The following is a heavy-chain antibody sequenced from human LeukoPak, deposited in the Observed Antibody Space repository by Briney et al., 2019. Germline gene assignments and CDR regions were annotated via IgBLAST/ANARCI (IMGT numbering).Heavy chain of an antibody. V-gene: IGHV4-30-4*08. D-gene: IGHD2-2*01. CDR1: GGSISSGDYY. CDR3: ARGLGYCSSTSCYFYWFDP. J-gene: IGHJ5*02. Sequence: PSETLSLTCTVSGGSISSGDYYWSWIRQPPGKGLEWIGYICYSGSTYYNPSLKSRVTISVDTSKNQFSLKLSSVTAADTAVYYCARGLGYCSSTSCYFYWFDPWGQGTLVTVSS. CDR2: ICYSGST.